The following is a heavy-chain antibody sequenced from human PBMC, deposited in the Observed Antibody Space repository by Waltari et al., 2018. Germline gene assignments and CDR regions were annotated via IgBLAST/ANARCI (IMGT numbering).Heavy chain of an antibody. CDR1: GGSFSGYY. CDR3: ARGQKYDFWSGSNDAFDI. Sequence: QVQLQQWGAGLLKPSETLSLTCAVYGGSFSGYYWSWIRQPPGKGLEWIGEINHSGSTNYNPSLKSRVTISVDTSKNQLSLKLSSVTAADTAVYYCARGQKYDFWSGSNDAFDIWGQGTMVTVSS. J-gene: IGHJ3*02. CDR2: INHSGST. V-gene: IGHV4-34*01. D-gene: IGHD3-3*01.